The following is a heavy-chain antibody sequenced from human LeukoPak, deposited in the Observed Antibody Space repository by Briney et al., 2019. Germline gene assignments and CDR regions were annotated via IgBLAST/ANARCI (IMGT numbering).Heavy chain of an antibody. CDR3: ARGSSSSWYLFDY. CDR2: IYYSGST. J-gene: IGHJ4*02. CDR1: GGSISSYY. Sequence: KTSETLSLTCTVSGGSISSYYWSWIRQPPGKGLEWIGYIYYSGSTNYNPSLKSRVTISVDTSKNQFSLKLSSVTAADTAVYYCARGSSSSWYLFDYWGQGTLVTVFS. D-gene: IGHD6-13*01. V-gene: IGHV4-59*01.